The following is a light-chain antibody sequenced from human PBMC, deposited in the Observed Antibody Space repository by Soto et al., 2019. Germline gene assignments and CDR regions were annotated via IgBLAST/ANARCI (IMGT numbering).Light chain of an antibody. CDR3: QHYNSDPWT. CDR2: DAS. Sequence: DIEMTQSPSTLSASVGDRVTITCRASQTIRRWLAWYQQRPRKAPKVLIYDASTLESGVPARFSGSGSETEFTLTISSLQPEDSATYYCQHYNSDPWTFGQGTKVDIK. J-gene: IGKJ1*01. CDR1: QTIRRW. V-gene: IGKV1-5*01.